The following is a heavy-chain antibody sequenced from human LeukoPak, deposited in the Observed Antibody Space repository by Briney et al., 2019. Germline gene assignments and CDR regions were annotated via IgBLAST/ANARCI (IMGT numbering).Heavy chain of an antibody. V-gene: IGHV4-59*12. CDR1: GGSISSYY. Sequence: PSETLSLTCTVSGGSISSYYWSWIRQPPGKGLEWIGYIYYSGSTNYNPSLKSRVTISVDTSKNQFSLKLSSVTAADTAVYYYARVRLSPTHFDYWGQGTLVTVSS. J-gene: IGHJ4*02. CDR3: ARVRLSPTHFDY. CDR2: IYYSGST.